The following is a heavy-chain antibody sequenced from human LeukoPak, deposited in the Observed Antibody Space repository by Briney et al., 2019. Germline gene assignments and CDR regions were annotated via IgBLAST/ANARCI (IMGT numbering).Heavy chain of an antibody. CDR1: GFTFSSYS. Sequence: GGSLRLSCAASGFTFSSYSMNWVRQAPGKGLEWVSSISSSSSYIYYADSVKGRFTISRDNAKNSLYLQMNSLRAEDTAVYYCARPEYCSSTSCSGLADYWGQGTLVTVSS. CDR2: ISSSSSYI. CDR3: ARPEYCSSTSCSGLADY. J-gene: IGHJ4*02. D-gene: IGHD2-2*01. V-gene: IGHV3-21*01.